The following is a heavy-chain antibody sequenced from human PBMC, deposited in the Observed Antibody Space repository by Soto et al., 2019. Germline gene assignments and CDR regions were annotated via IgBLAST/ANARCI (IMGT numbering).Heavy chain of an antibody. CDR3: AKQSSYDCSNYHYWFDP. D-gene: IGHD3-22*01. CDR1: DGSVSSGSYY. V-gene: IGHV4-61*01. Sequence: QVQLQESGPGLVEPSETLSLTCTVSDGSVSSGSYYWSWVRQPPGKELEWIGYIHYSGSTDYNPSLKSRVTISVDTSKNQFSLKLSSVTAADTAVYSCAKQSSYDCSNYHYWFDPWGQGTLVTVSS. J-gene: IGHJ5*02. CDR2: IHYSGST.